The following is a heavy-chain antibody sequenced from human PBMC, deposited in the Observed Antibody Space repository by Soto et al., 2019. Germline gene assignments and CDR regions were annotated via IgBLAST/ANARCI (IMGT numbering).Heavy chain of an antibody. Sequence: ASVKVSCKASGGTFSSYTISWVRQAPGQGLEWMGRIIPILGIANYARKFQGRVTITADKSTSTAYMELSSLGSEDTAVYYCAILGGVVVAARFLVDIWGQGTMVTVSS. CDR2: IIPILGIA. J-gene: IGHJ3*02. CDR1: GGTFSSYT. CDR3: AILGGVVVAARFLVDI. D-gene: IGHD2-15*01. V-gene: IGHV1-69*02.